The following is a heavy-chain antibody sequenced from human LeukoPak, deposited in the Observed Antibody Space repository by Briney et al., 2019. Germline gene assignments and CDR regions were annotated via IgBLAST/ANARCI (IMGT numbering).Heavy chain of an antibody. CDR1: GYTLTELS. Sequence: ASVKVSCTVSGYTLTELSMHWVRQAPGKGLEWMGGFDPEDGETIYAQKFQGRVTMTEDTSTDTAYMELSSLRSEDTAVYYCATEGNSGYYFNFDYWGQGTLVTVSS. CDR3: ATEGNSGYYFNFDY. CDR2: FDPEDGET. D-gene: IGHD3-22*01. V-gene: IGHV1-24*01. J-gene: IGHJ4*02.